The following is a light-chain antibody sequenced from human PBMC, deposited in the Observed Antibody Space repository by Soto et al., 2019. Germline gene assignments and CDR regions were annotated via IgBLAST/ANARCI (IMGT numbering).Light chain of an antibody. CDR2: GAS. Sequence: EIVMTQSPATLSVSPGERATLSCRASQSVSDNLAWYQQKPGQAPRLLIYGASTRATGIPAGFSGSGSGTEFTLTISSLQSADFAVYYCQQYNNWPLTFGGGTKVEIK. CDR3: QQYNNWPLT. CDR1: QSVSDN. J-gene: IGKJ4*01. V-gene: IGKV3-15*01.